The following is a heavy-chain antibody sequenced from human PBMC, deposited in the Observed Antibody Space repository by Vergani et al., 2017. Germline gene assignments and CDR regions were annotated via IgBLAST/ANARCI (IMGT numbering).Heavy chain of an antibody. CDR2: IRYDGSNK. D-gene: IGHD1-26*01. CDR1: GFTFSSYG. V-gene: IGHV3-30*02. Sequence: QVQLVESGGGVVQPGGSLRLSCAASGFTFSSYGMHWVRQAPGKGLEWVAFIRYDGSNKYYADSVKGRFTISRDNSKNTLYLQMNSLRAEDTAVYYCAKGNPGYSGSYYVDCWGQGTLVTVSS. J-gene: IGHJ4*02. CDR3: AKGNPGYSGSYYVDC.